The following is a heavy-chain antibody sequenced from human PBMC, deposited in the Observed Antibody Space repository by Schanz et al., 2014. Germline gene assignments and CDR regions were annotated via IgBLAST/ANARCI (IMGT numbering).Heavy chain of an antibody. J-gene: IGHJ3*01. V-gene: IGHV3-23*04. CDR1: GFTFSTYA. D-gene: IGHD2-21*01. CDR3: APLDDCGGGCPINDAFDV. CDR2: ISIRGGNT. Sequence: EVQLVESGGGLVQPGGSLGLSCAASGFTFSTYAMTWVRQAPGKGLEWVSSISIRGGNTYYTDSVKGRFTISRDNSKNTLDLQMSSLRADDTAVYYCAPLDDCGGGCPINDAFDVWGQGTMVTVSS.